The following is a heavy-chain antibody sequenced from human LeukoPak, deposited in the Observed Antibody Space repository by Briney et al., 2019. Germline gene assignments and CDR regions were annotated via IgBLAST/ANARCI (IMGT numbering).Heavy chain of an antibody. CDR3: ARGYSGCYFGY. CDR1: GGSFRGYY. D-gene: IGHD1-26*01. CDR2: IYYSGST. J-gene: IGHJ4*02. Sequence: SETLFLTCAVHGGSFRGYYWSWIRQPPGKGLEWIGHIYYSGSTNYNPSLKSRVTISVDTYKNQLSLKLSSVTAADTAVHCCARGYSGCYFGYWGQGTLVTVSS. V-gene: IGHV4-59*08.